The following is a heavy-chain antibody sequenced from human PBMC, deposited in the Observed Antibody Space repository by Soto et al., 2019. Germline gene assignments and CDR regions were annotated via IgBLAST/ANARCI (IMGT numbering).Heavy chain of an antibody. V-gene: IGHV3-23*01. CDR3: AKFKGPHKAAPDY. CDR1: GFTFSSYA. J-gene: IGHJ4*02. CDR2: ISGSGGST. D-gene: IGHD6-6*01. Sequence: PGGSLRLSCAASGFTFSSYAMCWVLQDPGKGLEWVTAISGSGGSTYCADSVKGRFTISRDNSKNTLYLQMNSLRAEDTAVYYCAKFKGPHKAAPDYWGQGTLVTVSS.